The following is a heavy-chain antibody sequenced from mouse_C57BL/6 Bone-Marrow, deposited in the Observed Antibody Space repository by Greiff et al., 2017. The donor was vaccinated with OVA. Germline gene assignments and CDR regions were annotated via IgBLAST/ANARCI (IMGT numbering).Heavy chain of an antibody. Sequence: EVQLQESGAELVRPGASVKLSCTASGFNIKDDYMHWVKQRPEQGLEWIGWIDPENGDTEYASKFQGKATITADTSSNTAYLQLSSLTSEDTAVYYCRIVKGYYFDYWGQGTTLTVSS. CDR1: GFNIKDDY. CDR2: IDPENGDT. J-gene: IGHJ2*01. CDR3: RIVKGYYFDY. V-gene: IGHV14-4*01.